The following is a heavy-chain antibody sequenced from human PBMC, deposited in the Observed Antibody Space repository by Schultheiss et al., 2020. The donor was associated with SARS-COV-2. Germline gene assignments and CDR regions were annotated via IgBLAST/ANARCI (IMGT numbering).Heavy chain of an antibody. CDR1: GFTFSNAW. J-gene: IGHJ4*02. V-gene: IGHV3-33*08. Sequence: GGSLRLSCAASGFTFSNAWMNWVRQAPGKGLEWVALTWYDGSKQYYVDSVKGRFTISRDNTNNSLFLQMNSLRAEDTAVYYCARGQLDFDYWGQGTLVTVSS. CDR2: TWYDGSKQ. CDR3: ARGQLDFDY. D-gene: IGHD1-1*01.